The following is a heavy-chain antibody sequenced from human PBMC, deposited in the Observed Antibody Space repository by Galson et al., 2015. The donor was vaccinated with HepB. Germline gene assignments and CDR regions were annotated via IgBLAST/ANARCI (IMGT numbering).Heavy chain of an antibody. J-gene: IGHJ4*02. D-gene: IGHD5-18*01. CDR1: GFTVSSNY. CDR2: IDSGGSA. Sequence: SLRLSCAASGFTVSSNYMTWVRQAPGKGLEWVSVIDSGGSADYANSVTGRFTISRDNAKNTVYLQMNGLRVEDTAIYYCARKHTYGLDWGQGTLVTVSS. CDR3: ARKHTYGLD. V-gene: IGHV3-53*01.